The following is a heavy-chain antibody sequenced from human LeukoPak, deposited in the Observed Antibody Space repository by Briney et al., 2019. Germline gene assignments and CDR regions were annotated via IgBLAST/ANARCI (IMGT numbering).Heavy chain of an antibody. CDR1: GGSISSYY. J-gene: IGHJ3*02. CDR3: ATSLCSWCAFDI. CDR2: IYYSGST. Sequence: SETLSLTCTVSGGSISSYYWSWIRQPPGKGLEWTGYIYYSGSTNYNPSLKSRVTISVDTSKNQFSLKLSSVTAADTAVYYCATSLCSWCAFDIWGQGTMVTVSS. V-gene: IGHV4-59*08. D-gene: IGHD6-13*01.